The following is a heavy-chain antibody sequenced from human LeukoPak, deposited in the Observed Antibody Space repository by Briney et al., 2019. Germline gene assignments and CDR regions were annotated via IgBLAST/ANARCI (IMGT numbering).Heavy chain of an antibody. CDR2: ISGAGGNT. CDR3: ARSEEVVVGASYYYGMDV. V-gene: IGHV3-11*03. CDR1: RFTFSDYY. Sequence: GGSLRLSCAASRFTFSDYYMSWIRQAPGKGLEWVSYISGAGGNTNYADSVKGRFTISRDNAKNSLYLQMNSLRAEDTAVYYCARSEEVVVGASYYYGMDVWGRGTTVTVSS. D-gene: IGHD2-15*01. J-gene: IGHJ6*02.